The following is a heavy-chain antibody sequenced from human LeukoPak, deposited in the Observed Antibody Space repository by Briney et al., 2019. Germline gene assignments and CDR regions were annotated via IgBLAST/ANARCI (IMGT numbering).Heavy chain of an antibody. CDR3: ARPYSGSYSAYDY. J-gene: IGHJ4*02. CDR2: IHYSGTP. Sequence: SETLSLTCTVSGDSSSSRSDYWGWVRQPPGKGLEWIGSIHYSGTPYYNPPLKSRVIITVYPSKSQMSLKLSSLTGADTAVYFCARPYSGSYSAYDYWGQGTLVTVSS. V-gene: IGHV4-39*01. CDR1: GDSSSSRSDY. D-gene: IGHD1-26*01.